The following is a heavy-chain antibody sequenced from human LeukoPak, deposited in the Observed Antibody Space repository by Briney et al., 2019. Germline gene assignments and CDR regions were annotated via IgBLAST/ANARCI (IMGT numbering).Heavy chain of an antibody. CDR1: GYTFTSYS. CDR3: AREFGGYYDSSGYHDIDY. D-gene: IGHD3-22*01. J-gene: IGHJ4*02. V-gene: IGHV1-46*01. Sequence: ASVRVSCKASGYTFTSYSKDGVRQAPGQGLEWMGIINASGGSTSYAQKFQGRVTMTRDTSTSTVYMELSSLRSEDTAVYYCAREFGGYYDSSGYHDIDYWGQGTLVTVSS. CDR2: INASGGST.